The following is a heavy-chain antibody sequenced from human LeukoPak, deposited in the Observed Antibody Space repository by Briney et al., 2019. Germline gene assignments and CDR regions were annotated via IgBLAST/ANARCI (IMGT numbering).Heavy chain of an antibody. CDR1: GFIFNSYA. J-gene: IGHJ3*02. V-gene: IGHV3-23*01. CDR3: AKGAVAGTFSSDGFDI. D-gene: IGHD6-19*01. Sequence: PGGSLRLSCAASGFIFNSYAMSWVRQAPGKGLEWVSAISGSGGSTYYADSVKGRFTISRDNSKNTLYLQMNSLRAEDTAVYYCAKGAVAGTFSSDGFDIWGQGTMVTVSS. CDR2: ISGSGGST.